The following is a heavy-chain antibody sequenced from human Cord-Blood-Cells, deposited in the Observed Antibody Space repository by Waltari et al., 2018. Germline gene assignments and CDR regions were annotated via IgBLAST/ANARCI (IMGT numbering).Heavy chain of an antibody. D-gene: IGHD2-15*01. J-gene: IGHJ4*02. Sequence: EVQLVESGGGLVQPGRSLRLSCAASGFTFDDYAMHWVRQAPGMGMEWVSGISWNSGSIGYADSVKGRFTISRDNAKNSLYLQMNSLRAEDTALYYCAKGVAATEGVDYWGQGTLVTVSS. V-gene: IGHV3-9*01. CDR2: ISWNSGSI. CDR3: AKGVAATEGVDY. CDR1: GFTFDDYA.